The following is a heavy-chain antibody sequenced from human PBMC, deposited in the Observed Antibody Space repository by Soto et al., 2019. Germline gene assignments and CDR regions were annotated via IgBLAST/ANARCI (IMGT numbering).Heavy chain of an antibody. J-gene: IGHJ3*01. Sequence: PSETLSLTCTVSGGSISSSRYYWGWIRQPPGKGLEWIGSIYYSGSTYYNPSLKSRLTISVDTSKNQFSLKLSSVTATDTAVYYCARQGVVAATNAFDVWGHGTMVTVSS. D-gene: IGHD2-15*01. CDR1: GGSISSSRYY. CDR3: ARQGVVAATNAFDV. CDR2: IYYSGST. V-gene: IGHV4-39*01.